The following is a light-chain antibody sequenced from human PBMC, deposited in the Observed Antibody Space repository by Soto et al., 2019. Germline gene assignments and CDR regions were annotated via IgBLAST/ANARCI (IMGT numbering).Light chain of an antibody. J-gene: IGLJ2*01. V-gene: IGLV1-47*02. CDR2: RNS. Sequence: QSALTQPTSASGTPGQRVTISCFGSSSNIGINYVYWYQQLPGMAPKLLIYRNSQWPSGVPDRFSGSKSGTSASLTISGLRSEDEGDYYCASWDDSLNGPVFVGGTKLTVL. CDR3: ASWDDSLNGPV. CDR1: SSNIGINY.